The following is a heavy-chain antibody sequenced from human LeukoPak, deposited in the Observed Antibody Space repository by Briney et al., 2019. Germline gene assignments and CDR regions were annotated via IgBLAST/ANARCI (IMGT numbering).Heavy chain of an antibody. CDR2: MNPNSGDT. J-gene: IGHJ3*02. Sequence: ASVKVSCKASGYTFTSYDINWVRPATGQGLEWMGWMNPNSGDTGYAQKFQGRVTMTRNTSISTAYMELSSLRSEDTAVYYCARGRVIQPLLWYPSCYDAFDIWGQGTMVTVSS. CDR3: ARGRVIQPLLWYPSCYDAFDI. D-gene: IGHD2-2*01. V-gene: IGHV1-8*01. CDR1: GYTFTSYD.